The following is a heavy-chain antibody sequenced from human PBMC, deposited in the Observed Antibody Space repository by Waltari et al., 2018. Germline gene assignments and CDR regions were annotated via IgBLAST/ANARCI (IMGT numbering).Heavy chain of an antibody. Sequence: EVQVVESGGGLVAPGGSRTLSCATSGFSFSGSSIHWVRQTSGKGLEWVGRIRREPYNYATAYSASVKGRFTISRDDSKNTAFLQMNSLMTEDTAVYYCSGGEVTGTDFWGQGTLVTVSS. CDR1: GFSFSGSS. CDR3: SGGEVTGTDF. V-gene: IGHV3-73*01. D-gene: IGHD6-19*01. J-gene: IGHJ4*02. CDR2: IRREPYNYAT.